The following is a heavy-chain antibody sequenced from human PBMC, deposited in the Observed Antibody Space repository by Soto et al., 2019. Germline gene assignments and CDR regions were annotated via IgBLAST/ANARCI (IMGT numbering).Heavy chain of an antibody. D-gene: IGHD4-17*01. CDR3: ARDSGYGDYYFDY. V-gene: IGHV3-66*01. Sequence: PGGSLRLSCAASGLTVSSNYMNWVRQAPGKGLEWVSVIYSDGKTYYAESVKGRFIISRDNSENTLYLQMNSLRAEDTAVYYCARDSGYGDYYFDYWGQGTLVTVSS. CDR2: IYSDGKT. CDR1: GLTVSSNY. J-gene: IGHJ4*02.